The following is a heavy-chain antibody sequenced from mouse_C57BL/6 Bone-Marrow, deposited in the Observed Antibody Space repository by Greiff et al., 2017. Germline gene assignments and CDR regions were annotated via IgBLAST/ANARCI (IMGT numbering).Heavy chain of an antibody. J-gene: IGHJ4*01. V-gene: IGHV14-4*01. Sequence: VQLQQSGAELVRPGASVKLSCTASGFNIKDDYMHWVKQRPEQGLEWIGWIDPENGDTEYASKFQGKATITADTSSNTAYLQLSSLTSEDTAVYYCAKGSANRAVIVDYWGQGTSVTVSS. CDR3: AKGSANRAVIVDY. CDR2: IDPENGDT. CDR1: GFNIKDDY. D-gene: IGHD3-1*01.